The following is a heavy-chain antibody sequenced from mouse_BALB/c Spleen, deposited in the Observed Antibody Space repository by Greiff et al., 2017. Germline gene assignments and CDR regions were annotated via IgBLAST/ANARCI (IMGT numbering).Heavy chain of an antibody. V-gene: IGHV5-6-5*01. CDR2: ISSGGST. D-gene: IGHD1-2*01. Sequence: EVKLMESGGGLVKPGGSLKLSCAASGFTFSSYAMSWVRQTPEKRLEWVASISSGGSTYYPDSVKGRFTISRDNARNILYLQMSSLRSEDTAMYYCARGSDYGYPFDYWGQGTTLTVSS. J-gene: IGHJ2*01. CDR3: ARGSDYGYPFDY. CDR1: GFTFSSYA.